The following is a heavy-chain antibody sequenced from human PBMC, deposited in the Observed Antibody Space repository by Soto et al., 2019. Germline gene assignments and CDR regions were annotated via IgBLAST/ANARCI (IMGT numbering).Heavy chain of an antibody. CDR1: GASISGFY. CDR3: VRDGTKTLRDWFDP. CDR2: IYATGTT. Sequence: SEPLSLTCTVSGASISGFYWSWIRKSAGKGLEWIGRIYATGTTDYNPSLKSRLMMSVDTSKKQFSLKLRSVTAADTAVYYCVRDGTKTLRDWFDPWGQG. J-gene: IGHJ5*02. V-gene: IGHV4-4*07. D-gene: IGHD1-1*01.